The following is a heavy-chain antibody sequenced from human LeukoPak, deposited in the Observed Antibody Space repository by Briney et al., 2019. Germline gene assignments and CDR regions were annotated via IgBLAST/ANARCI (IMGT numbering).Heavy chain of an antibody. CDR3: ARVPREGWTLDY. V-gene: IGHV3-30*02. CDR2: IRYDGSNK. J-gene: IGHJ4*02. D-gene: IGHD5-24*01. CDR1: GFTFSSYG. Sequence: PGGSLRLSCAASGFTFSSYGMHWVRQAPGKGLEWVAFIRYDGSNKYYADSVKGRFTISRDNFKNTLYLQMNSLRAEDTAVYYSARVPREGWTLDYWGQGTLVTVSS.